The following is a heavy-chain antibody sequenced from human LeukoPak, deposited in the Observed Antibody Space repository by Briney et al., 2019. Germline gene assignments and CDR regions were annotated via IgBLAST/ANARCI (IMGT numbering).Heavy chain of an antibody. CDR1: GYTFTGYY. CDR3: ARDRAAAEDDAFDI. Sequence: ASVKVSCKASGYTFTGYYMHWVRQAPGQGLEWMGWINPNSGGTNYAQKFQGRVTMTRDTSISTAYMELSRLRSDDTAVYYCARDRAAAEDDAFDIWGQGTMVTVSS. J-gene: IGHJ3*02. V-gene: IGHV1-2*02. CDR2: INPNSGGT. D-gene: IGHD2-15*01.